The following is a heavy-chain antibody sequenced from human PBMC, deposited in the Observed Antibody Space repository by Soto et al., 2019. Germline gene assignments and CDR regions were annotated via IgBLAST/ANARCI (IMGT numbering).Heavy chain of an antibody. J-gene: IGHJ3*02. D-gene: IGHD3-22*01. CDR1: EFTFSSYA. V-gene: IGHV3-23*01. Sequence: GGSLRLSCAASEFTFSSYAMSWVRQAPGKGLEWVSAISGSGGSTYYADSVKGRFTISRDNSKNTLYLQMNSLRAEDTAVYYCAKTYYYDSSGYPYDAFDIWGQGTMVTVSS. CDR3: AKTYYYDSSGYPYDAFDI. CDR2: ISGSGGST.